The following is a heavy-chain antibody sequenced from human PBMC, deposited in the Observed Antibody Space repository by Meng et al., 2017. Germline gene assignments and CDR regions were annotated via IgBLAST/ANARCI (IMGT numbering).Heavy chain of an antibody. Sequence: GESLKISCAASGFTFSSYGMHWVRQAPGQGLEWMGWINPNSGGTNYAQKFQGRVTMTRDTSISTAYMELSRLRSDDTAVYYCARRHVVALDAFDIWGQGTMVTVSS. D-gene: IGHD2-15*01. CDR2: INPNSGGT. CDR1: GFTFSSYG. CDR3: ARRHVVALDAFDI. V-gene: IGHV1-2*02. J-gene: IGHJ3*02.